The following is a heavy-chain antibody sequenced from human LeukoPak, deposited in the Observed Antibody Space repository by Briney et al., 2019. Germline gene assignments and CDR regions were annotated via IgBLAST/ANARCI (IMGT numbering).Heavy chain of an antibody. V-gene: IGHV3-48*01. CDR3: ARDRNGGSFDY. Sequence: ETLSLTCAVSGGSINSNYWWTWVRQSPGKGLEWVSFLIVGNGNQHYADSVKGRFTISRDDAKNSLYLQMNSLRAEDTAVYYCARDRNGGSFDYWGQGTLVTVSS. J-gene: IGHJ4*02. D-gene: IGHD4-23*01. CDR2: LIVGNGNQ. CDR1: GGSINSNYW.